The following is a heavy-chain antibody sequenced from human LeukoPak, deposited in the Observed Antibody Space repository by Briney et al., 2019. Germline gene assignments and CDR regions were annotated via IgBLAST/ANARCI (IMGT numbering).Heavy chain of an antibody. CDR3: ARHGRITMVRGVAFDI. D-gene: IGHD3-10*01. Sequence: SETLSFTCAVYGGSFSGYYWSWIRQPPGKGLEWIGEINHSGSTNYNPSLKSRVTISVDTSKNQFSLKLSSVTAADTAVYYCARHGRITMVRGVAFDIWGQGTMVTVSS. V-gene: IGHV4-34*01. CDR2: INHSGST. CDR1: GGSFSGYY. J-gene: IGHJ3*02.